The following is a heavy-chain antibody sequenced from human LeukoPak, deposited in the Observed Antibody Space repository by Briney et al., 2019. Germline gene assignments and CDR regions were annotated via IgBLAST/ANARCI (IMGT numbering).Heavy chain of an antibody. V-gene: IGHV1-69*05. CDR3: ARVRLGDSSTYYYPYFDY. CDR1: GGTLSSYA. D-gene: IGHD3-22*01. Sequence: ASVKVSCKTSGGTLSSYAISWVRQAPGQGLEWMGGIIPIFGTANYAQKFQGRVTITTDESTSTAYMELSSLRSEDTAVYYCARVRLGDSSTYYYPYFDYWGQGTLVTVSS. CDR2: IIPIFGTA. J-gene: IGHJ4*02.